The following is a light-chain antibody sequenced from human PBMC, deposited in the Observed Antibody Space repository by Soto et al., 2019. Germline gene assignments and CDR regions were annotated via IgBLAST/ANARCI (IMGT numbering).Light chain of an antibody. V-gene: IGKV3-15*01. CDR3: QQYNDWPRT. Sequence: EIVMTQSPATLSVSPGERATLSCRASQSVNSNLAWYQQKPGQAPRILIYGASTRATAIPARFSGSGSRTEFTLTISSLQSEDFAVYYCQQYNDWPRTFGGGTKVEIK. CDR1: QSVNSN. CDR2: GAS. J-gene: IGKJ4*01.